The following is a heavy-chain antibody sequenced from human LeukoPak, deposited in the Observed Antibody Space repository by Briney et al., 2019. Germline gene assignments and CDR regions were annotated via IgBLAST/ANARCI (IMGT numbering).Heavy chain of an antibody. CDR2: ISQTGST. CDR3: ARLYGSGYTYFDY. V-gene: IGHV4-34*01. Sequence: SETLSLTCAVYGGSFSDYYWTWIRQSPGKGLEWIGEISQTGSTTYTPSLKSRLTISVDPSNNQFSLKLSSVTAADTAVYYCARLYGSGYTYFDYWGQGTLVTVSS. CDR1: GGSFSDYY. J-gene: IGHJ4*02. D-gene: IGHD3-22*01.